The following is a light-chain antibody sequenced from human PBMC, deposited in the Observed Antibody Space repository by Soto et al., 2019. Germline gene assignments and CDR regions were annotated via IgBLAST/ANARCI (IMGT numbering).Light chain of an antibody. J-gene: IGLJ2*01. Sequence: SALTQPASVSGSPGQSITISCTGTSSDVGRFNYVSWYQQHPGNPPKLIIFDVTRRPSGVSNRFSGSKSGNAASLTISGLQAEDEANYYCSSFVGTSILVVFGGGTQVTVL. CDR1: SSDVGRFNY. CDR3: SSFVGTSILVV. V-gene: IGLV2-14*01. CDR2: DVT.